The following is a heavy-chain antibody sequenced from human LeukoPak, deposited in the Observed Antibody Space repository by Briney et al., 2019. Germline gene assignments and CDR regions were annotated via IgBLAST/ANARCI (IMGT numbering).Heavy chain of an antibody. V-gene: IGHV3-48*01. CDR3: TRDPGVRLSSGWFDY. D-gene: IGHD6-19*01. Sequence: GGSLRLSCAASGFTFSTYTMNWVRRAPGKGLEWVSYISSSGTTIYYADSVKGRFTISRDNAKNTLYLQMNSLRAEDTAVYYCTRDPGVRLSSGWFDYWGQGTLVTVSS. J-gene: IGHJ5*01. CDR1: GFTFSTYT. CDR2: ISSSGTTI.